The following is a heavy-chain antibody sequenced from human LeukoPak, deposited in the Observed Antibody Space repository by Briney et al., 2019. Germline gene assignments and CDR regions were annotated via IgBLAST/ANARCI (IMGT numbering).Heavy chain of an antibody. CDR3: AKGYYGGSATHFDS. Sequence: GGSLRLSCAASGFTFSTYAMSWVRQAPGKGLERVSVMSGSGGSGTYYADSVKGRFTISRDNSKNTLYLQMNSLRAEDTAPYYCAKGYYGGSATHFDSWGQGTLVTVSS. J-gene: IGHJ4*02. CDR2: MSGSGGSGT. V-gene: IGHV3-23*01. D-gene: IGHD4-23*01. CDR1: GFTFSTYA.